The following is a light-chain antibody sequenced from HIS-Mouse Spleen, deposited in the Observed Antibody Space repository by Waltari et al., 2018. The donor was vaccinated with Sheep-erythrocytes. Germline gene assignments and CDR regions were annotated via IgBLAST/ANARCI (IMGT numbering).Light chain of an antibody. CDR1: TSDVGGYNY. CDR3: CSYAGSYTFVV. V-gene: IGLV2-11*01. CDR2: DVS. Sequence: QSALTQPRSVSGSPGQSVTISCTATTSDVGGYNYVSWYQPHPGKAPKLMIYDVSKRPSGVPDRFSGSKSGNTASLTISGLQAEDEADYYCCSYAGSYTFVVFGGGTKLTVL. J-gene: IGLJ2*01.